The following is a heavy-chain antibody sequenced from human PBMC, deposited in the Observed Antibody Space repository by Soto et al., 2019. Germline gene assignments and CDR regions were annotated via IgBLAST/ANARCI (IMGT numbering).Heavy chain of an antibody. Sequence: SETLSFTCTVSGGSISSYYWSWIRQPPGKGLEWIGYIYYSGSTNYNPSLKSRVTISVDTSKNQFSLKLSTVTAADTAVFYCARVFSYDFWSGYFAPFDYWGQGTLVTVSS. CDR2: IYYSGST. D-gene: IGHD3-3*01. V-gene: IGHV4-59*08. CDR1: GGSISSYY. CDR3: ARVFSYDFWSGYFAPFDY. J-gene: IGHJ4*02.